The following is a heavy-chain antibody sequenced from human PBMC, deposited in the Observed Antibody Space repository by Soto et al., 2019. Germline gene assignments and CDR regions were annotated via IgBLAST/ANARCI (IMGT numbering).Heavy chain of an antibody. Sequence: PGGSLRLSCAASGFTFSSYWMHWVRQAPGKGLVWVSRINSDGSSTSYADSVKGRFTISRDNAKNTLYLQMNSLRAEDTAVYYCARDPSGWYPVYLDYYYGMDVWGQGTTVTVSS. CDR3: ARDPSGWYPVYLDYYYGMDV. J-gene: IGHJ6*02. CDR1: GFTFSSYW. D-gene: IGHD6-19*01. V-gene: IGHV3-74*01. CDR2: INSDGSST.